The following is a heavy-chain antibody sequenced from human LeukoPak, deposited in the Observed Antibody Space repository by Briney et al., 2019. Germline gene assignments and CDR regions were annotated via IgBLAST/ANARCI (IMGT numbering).Heavy chain of an antibody. J-gene: IGHJ4*02. CDR2: IYPDDSET. V-gene: IGHV5-51*01. Sequence: GESLKISCKASGYTFTNFWIAWVRQMPGKGLEWMGIIYPDDSETSYSPRLQGLVTISADKSIRTAYVQWSSLKASDTAMYFCARLDIGSCSGGACYGSFWGQGTLDSVST. CDR1: GYTFTNFW. D-gene: IGHD2-15*01. CDR3: ARLDIGSCSGGACYGSF.